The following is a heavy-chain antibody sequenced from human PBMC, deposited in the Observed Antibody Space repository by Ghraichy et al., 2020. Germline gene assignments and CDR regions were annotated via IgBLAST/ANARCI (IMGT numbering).Heavy chain of an antibody. J-gene: IGHJ4*02. Sequence: ASVKVSCKASGYIFTAITLHWVRQAPGQRLEWMGWINPANGNTKYSQKFQDRVTFTKDTSASTVYMELSSLRSEDTSIYYCARELFAGMGLDHWGQGTLVTVSS. D-gene: IGHD5-18*01. CDR3: ARELFAGMGLDH. CDR1: GYIFTAIT. V-gene: IGHV1-3*01. CDR2: INPANGNT.